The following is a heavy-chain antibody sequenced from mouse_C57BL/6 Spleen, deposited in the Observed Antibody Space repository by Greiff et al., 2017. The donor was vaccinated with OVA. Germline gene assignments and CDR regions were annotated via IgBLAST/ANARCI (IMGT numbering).Heavy chain of an antibody. V-gene: IGHV5-4*01. D-gene: IGHD1-1*01. J-gene: IGHJ2*01. CDR1: GFTFSSYA. CDR3: ARDYYGSSSHFDY. Sequence: EVQRVESGGGLVKPGGSLKLSCAASGFTFSSYAMSWVRQTPEKRLEWVATISDGGSYTYYPDNVKGRFTISRDNAKNNLYLQMSHLKSEDTAMYYCARDYYGSSSHFDYWGQGTTLTVSS. CDR2: ISDGGSYT.